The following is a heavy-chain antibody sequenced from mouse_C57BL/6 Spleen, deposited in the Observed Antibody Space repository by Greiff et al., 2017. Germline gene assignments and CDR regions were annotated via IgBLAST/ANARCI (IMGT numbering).Heavy chain of an antibody. CDR3: ARDYYGSGGYFDV. CDR1: GYTFTSYW. CDR2: IDPSDSYT. V-gene: IGHV1-69*01. D-gene: IGHD1-1*01. Sequence: QVQLQQSGAELVMPGASVKLSCKASGYTFTSYWMHWVKQRPGQGLEWIGEIDPSDSYTNYNQKFKGKSTFTVDKSSSTAYMQLSSLTSEDSAVYYCARDYYGSGGYFDVWGTGTTVTVSS. J-gene: IGHJ1*03.